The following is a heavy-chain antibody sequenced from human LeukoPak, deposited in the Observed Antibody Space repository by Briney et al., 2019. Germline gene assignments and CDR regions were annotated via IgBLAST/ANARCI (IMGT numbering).Heavy chain of an antibody. V-gene: IGHV1-69*05. CDR3: ARAEILTGYYPRYYFDY. Sequence: SVKVSCKASGGTFISYAISWVRQAPGQGLEWMGGIIPIFGTANYAQKFQGRVTITTDESPSTAYMELSSLRSEDTAVYYCARAEILTGYYPRYYFDYWGQGTLVTVSS. CDR1: GGTFISYA. J-gene: IGHJ4*02. D-gene: IGHD3-9*01. CDR2: IIPIFGTA.